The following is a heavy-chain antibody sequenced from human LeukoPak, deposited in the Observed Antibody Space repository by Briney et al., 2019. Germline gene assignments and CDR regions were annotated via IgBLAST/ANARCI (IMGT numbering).Heavy chain of an antibody. J-gene: IGHJ4*02. CDR1: GFTFSSYW. D-gene: IGHD3-10*01. CDR3: ARGGGYYGSGRFDY. CDR2: ITSGSSHI. V-gene: IGHV3-21*01. Sequence: GGSLRLSCAASGFTFSSYWMSWVRQTPGQGLEWVSSITSGSSHIYYADSVKGRFTISRDNAKNSLYLQMNSLRAEDTAVYYCARGGGYYGSGRFDYWGQGTLVTVSS.